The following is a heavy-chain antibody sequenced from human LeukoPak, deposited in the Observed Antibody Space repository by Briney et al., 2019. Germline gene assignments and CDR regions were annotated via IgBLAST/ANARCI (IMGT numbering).Heavy chain of an antibody. Sequence: GASVKVSCKASGYTFTGYYMHWVRQAPGQGLEWMGWINPNNGGTSYAQKFQGRVTMTRDTSISTAYMELSRLRSDDTAVYYCARVLRFLEWFDDGHCAFDIWGQGTMVTVSS. CDR1: GYTFTGYY. J-gene: IGHJ3*02. CDR3: ARVLRFLEWFDDGHCAFDI. D-gene: IGHD3-3*01. V-gene: IGHV1-2*02. CDR2: INPNNGGT.